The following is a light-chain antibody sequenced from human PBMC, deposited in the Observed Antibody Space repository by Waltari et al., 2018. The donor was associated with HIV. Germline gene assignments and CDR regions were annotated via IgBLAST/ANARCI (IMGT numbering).Light chain of an antibody. CDR3: SSFADRDGFYVL. CDR1: ITAIGGYVF. J-gene: IGLJ2*01. V-gene: IGLV2-8*01. CDR2: EVT. Sequence: AVTQPPSASGSLVHSVTLPCTGSITAIGGYVFVSWYQLHPGKAPKPVISEVTKRPSGVSDRFSGSKSANTAFLTVSGLQAEDEADYYCSSFADRDGFYVLFGGGTRLTVL.